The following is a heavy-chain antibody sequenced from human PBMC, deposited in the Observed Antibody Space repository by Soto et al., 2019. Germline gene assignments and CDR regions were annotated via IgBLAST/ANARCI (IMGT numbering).Heavy chain of an antibody. D-gene: IGHD5-18*01. CDR2: AFSGGST. CDR1: GFTVHGNC. V-gene: IGHV3-53*01. CDR3: ASARTYNYAFDF. Sequence: PGGSLRLSCAPSGFTVHGNCMTWVRQASGKGLEWVSVAFSGGSTFYADSVKGRFTISRDTSKNTLSLQMNSLRAEDTAVYFCASARTYNYAFDFWGQGTLVTVS. J-gene: IGHJ4*02.